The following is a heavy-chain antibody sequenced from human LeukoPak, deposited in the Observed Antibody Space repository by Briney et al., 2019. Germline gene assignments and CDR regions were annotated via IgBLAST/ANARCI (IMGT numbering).Heavy chain of an antibody. CDR3: VICIAAAGSFDY. CDR1: GFTFSSFT. J-gene: IGHJ4*02. CDR2: ISTDGGST. D-gene: IGHD6-13*01. V-gene: IGHV3-64D*09. Sequence: GGSLRLSCAASGFTFSSFTMNWVRQAPGRGLEYVSAISTDGGSTYYADSVKGRFTISRDNSRTTLYLQMSSLRAEDTAVYYCVICIAAAGSFDYWGQGTLVTVSS.